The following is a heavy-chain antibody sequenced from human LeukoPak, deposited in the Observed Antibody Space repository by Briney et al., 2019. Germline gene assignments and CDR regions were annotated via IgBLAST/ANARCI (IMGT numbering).Heavy chain of an antibody. CDR2: IYSGGNT. V-gene: IGHV3-66*01. D-gene: IGHD3-10*01. J-gene: IGHJ4*02. CDR1: GFTVSINS. Sequence: GGSLRLSCTVSGFTVSINSMSWVRQAPGKGLEWVSFIYSGGNTHYSDSVKGRFTISRDNSKNTLYLQMNSLRAEDTAVYYCAREYRSGDFDYWGQGTLVTVSS. CDR3: AREYRSGDFDY.